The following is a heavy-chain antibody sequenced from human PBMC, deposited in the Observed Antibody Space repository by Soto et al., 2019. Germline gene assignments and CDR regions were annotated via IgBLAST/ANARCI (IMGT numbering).Heavy chain of an antibody. CDR3: VRGGILEANRPYYYYGLDV. Sequence: ASVKVSCNAFGYTFTTCGLSWVRQAPGQGLEWMGWVSPYNGNTYYAPRLQGRVTMTTDTSTTTAYMSLRSLRSDDTAIYYCVRGGILEANRPYYYYGLDVWGQGTPVTVSS. CDR2: VSPYNGNT. V-gene: IGHV1-18*01. CDR1: GYTFTTCG. J-gene: IGHJ6*02. D-gene: IGHD1-1*01.